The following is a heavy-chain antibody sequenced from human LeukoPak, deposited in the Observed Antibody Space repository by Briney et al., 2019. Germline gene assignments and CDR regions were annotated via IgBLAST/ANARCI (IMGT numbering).Heavy chain of an antibody. J-gene: IGHJ4*02. CDR3: ARLTYYYDSSGYYPYYFDY. CDR1: GGSISSYY. D-gene: IGHD3-22*01. V-gene: IGHV4-4*09. Sequence: SETLSLTCTVSGGSISSYYWSWIRQPPGKGLEGIGYIYTSGSTNYNPSLKSRVTISVDTSKNQFSLKLSSVTAEDTAVYYCARLTYYYDSSGYYPYYFDYWGQGTLVTVSS. CDR2: IYTSGST.